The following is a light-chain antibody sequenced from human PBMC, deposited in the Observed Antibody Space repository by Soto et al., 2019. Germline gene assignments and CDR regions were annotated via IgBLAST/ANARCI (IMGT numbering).Light chain of an antibody. V-gene: IGLV2-14*01. Sequence: QSVLAQPASVSGSPGQSITISCTGTSNDIGAYNYVSWYQHHPGKAPKLIIYEVTNRPSGVSNRFSGSKSGNTASLTISGLRAEDEADYYCSSYTSSSTLHVFATGTKVTVL. CDR1: SNDIGAYNY. J-gene: IGLJ1*01. CDR3: SSYTSSSTLHV. CDR2: EVT.